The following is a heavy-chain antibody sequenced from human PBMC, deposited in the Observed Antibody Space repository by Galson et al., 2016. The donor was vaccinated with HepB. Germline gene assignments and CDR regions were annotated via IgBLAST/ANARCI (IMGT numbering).Heavy chain of an antibody. Sequence: SETLSLTCTVSGGSITNYYWSWIRQPPGKGLEWIGYVFYNGSTNYNPSLKSRVTILEDTSRKRLSLRLTSVTAADTAVYYCARALTKRYYFDYWGQGTLVTVSS. D-gene: IGHD4-11*01. CDR1: GGSITNYY. CDR2: VFYNGST. V-gene: IGHV4-59*01. J-gene: IGHJ4*02. CDR3: ARALTKRYYFDY.